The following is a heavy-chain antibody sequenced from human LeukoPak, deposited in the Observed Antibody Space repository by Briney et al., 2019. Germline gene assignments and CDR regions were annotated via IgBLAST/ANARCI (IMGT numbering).Heavy chain of an antibody. J-gene: IGHJ4*01. CDR1: GLSYRSFA. V-gene: IGHV3-23*01. D-gene: IGHD3-10*01. CDR3: AEASRVSGTAAGR. Sequence: GRSLRLFCAASGLSYRSFAMSCVRQGPARGLEWVSSIRGNCETFYADAVKGRFTVSSDSTRNTVYFQLNNLRVEDTAIYLCAEASRVSGTAAGRWGQRTLVTVSS. CDR2: IRGNCET.